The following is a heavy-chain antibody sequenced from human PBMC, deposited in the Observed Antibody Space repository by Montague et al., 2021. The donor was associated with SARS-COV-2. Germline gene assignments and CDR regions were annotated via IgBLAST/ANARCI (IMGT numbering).Heavy chain of an antibody. CDR3: ARGGGNSADYYNYTMDV. D-gene: IGHD4-23*01. CDR1: GGSISSYY. J-gene: IGHJ6*04. Sequence: SETLSLTCTVSGGSISSYYWTWIRQSPGKGLESIGYIYHNGSTKYNPSLKSRVTISVDTSKNQFSLKLSSVSVADTAVYYCARGGGNSADYYNYTMDVWGKGTTVTVSS. CDR2: IYHNGST. V-gene: IGHV4-59*01.